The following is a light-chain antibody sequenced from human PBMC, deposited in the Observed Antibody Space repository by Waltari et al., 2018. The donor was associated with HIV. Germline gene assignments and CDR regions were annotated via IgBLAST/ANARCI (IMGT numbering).Light chain of an antibody. Sequence: QSALTQPASVSGSPGQSITISCTGSSSDVGSYNLVYWDQKHPGKAPKIMIYEGLNRPPGFASRFFGSNSGTTAALTTAGLQAEDESDYYCCSDAGSSNWVFGGGTKLTVL. CDR2: EGL. J-gene: IGLJ3*02. V-gene: IGLV2-23*01. CDR3: CSDAGSSNWV. CDR1: SSDVGSYNL.